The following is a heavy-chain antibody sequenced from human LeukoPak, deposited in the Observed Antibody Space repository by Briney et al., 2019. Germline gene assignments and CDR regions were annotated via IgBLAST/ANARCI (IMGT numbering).Heavy chain of an antibody. J-gene: IGHJ4*02. Sequence: GGSLRLSCAASGFTFSSYAMGWVRQVPGKGLEWVSSISGTSGNTHYADSVKGRFSISRDNSKNTVFLQINRLRAEDTAIYYCANWGAGTKGLYWGQGTLVTVSS. CDR3: ANWGAGTKGLY. D-gene: IGHD1-1*01. V-gene: IGHV3-23*01. CDR1: GFTFSSYA. CDR2: ISGTSGNT.